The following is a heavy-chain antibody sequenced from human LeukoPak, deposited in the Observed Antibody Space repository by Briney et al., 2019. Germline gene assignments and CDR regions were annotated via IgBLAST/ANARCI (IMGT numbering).Heavy chain of an antibody. J-gene: IGHJ6*02. V-gene: IGHV4-30-4*08. CDR1: GGSFSGYY. CDR3: ARVALGIVPARFPLTESYYGMDV. D-gene: IGHD2-2*01. CDR2: IYYSGST. Sequence: SETLSLTCAVYGGSFSGYYWSWIRQPPGKGLEWIGYIYYSGSTYYNPSLKSRVTISVDTSKNQFSLKLSSVTAADTAVYYCARVALGIVPARFPLTESYYGMDVWGQGTTVTVSS.